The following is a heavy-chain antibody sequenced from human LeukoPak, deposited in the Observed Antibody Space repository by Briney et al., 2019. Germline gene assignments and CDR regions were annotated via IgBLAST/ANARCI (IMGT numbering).Heavy chain of an antibody. Sequence: GGSLRLSCAASGFTFSSYWMSWVRQAPGKGLEWVANIKQDGSEKYYVDSVKGRFTISRDNAKNSLYLQMNSLRAEDTAVYYCARDRYYDSSGYSYYYYYYMDVWGKGTTVTVSS. V-gene: IGHV3-7*01. J-gene: IGHJ6*03. CDR3: ARDRYYDSSGYSYYYYYYMDV. CDR1: GFTFSSYW. CDR2: IKQDGSEK. D-gene: IGHD3-22*01.